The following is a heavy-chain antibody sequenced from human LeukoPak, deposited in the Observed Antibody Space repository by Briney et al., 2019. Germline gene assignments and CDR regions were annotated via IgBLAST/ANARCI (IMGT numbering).Heavy chain of an antibody. D-gene: IGHD3-22*01. Sequence: SETLSLTCAVYGESFVGYYWAWIRQPPGKGLEWIGSIYYSGGTYYNPSLKSRVTISVDTSKNQFSLKLSSVTAADTAVYYCARAAGGYYFYYYYYMDVWGKGTTVTVSS. V-gene: IGHV4-39*07. CDR1: GESFVGYY. CDR3: ARAAGGYYFYYYYYMDV. CDR2: IYYSGGT. J-gene: IGHJ6*03.